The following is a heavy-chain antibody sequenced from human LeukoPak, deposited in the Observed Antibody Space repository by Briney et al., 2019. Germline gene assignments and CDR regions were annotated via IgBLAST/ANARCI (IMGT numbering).Heavy chain of an antibody. CDR2: INTNTGNP. CDR3: ARGLRQYYYDSSGYYYYFDY. Sequence: ASVKVSCTASGYTFTSYAMNWVRQAPGQGLEWMGWINTNTGNPTYAQGFTGRFVFSLDTSVSTAYLQISSLKAEDTAVYYCARGLRQYYYDSSGYYYYFDYWGQGTLVTVSS. CDR1: GYTFTSYA. D-gene: IGHD3-22*01. J-gene: IGHJ4*02. V-gene: IGHV7-4-1*02.